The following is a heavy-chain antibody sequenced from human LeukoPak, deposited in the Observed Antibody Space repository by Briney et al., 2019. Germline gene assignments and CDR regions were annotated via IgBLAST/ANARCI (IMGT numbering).Heavy chain of an antibody. D-gene: IGHD6-19*01. J-gene: IGHJ4*02. Sequence: ASVKVSCKASGGTFSSYAISWVRQAPGQGLEWMGWINPNSGVTRYPQKFQGRVTMTRDTSIRTAYMEVSSLRSDDTAVYYCARGQQWLEAFDYWGLGTLVTVSS. CDR3: ARGQQWLEAFDY. CDR2: INPNSGVT. CDR1: GGTFSSYA. V-gene: IGHV1-2*02.